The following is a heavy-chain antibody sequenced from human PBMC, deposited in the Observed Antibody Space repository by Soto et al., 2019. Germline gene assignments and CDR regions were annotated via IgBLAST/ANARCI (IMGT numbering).Heavy chain of an antibody. D-gene: IGHD2-15*01. Sequence: PGGSLRLSCAASGFTFSSYAMSWVRQAPGKGLEWVSAISGSGGSTYYADSVKGRFTISRDNSKNTLYLQMSSLRAEDMAVYYCVKESLGYCSGGRCYRGGFDIWGQGTMVTVSS. CDR3: VKESLGYCSGGRCYRGGFDI. V-gene: IGHV3-23*01. J-gene: IGHJ3*02. CDR2: ISGSGGST. CDR1: GFTFSSYA.